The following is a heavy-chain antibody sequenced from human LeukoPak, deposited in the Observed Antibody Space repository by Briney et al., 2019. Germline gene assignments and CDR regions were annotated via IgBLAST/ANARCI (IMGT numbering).Heavy chain of an antibody. D-gene: IGHD4-17*01. CDR2: IYYSGST. V-gene: IGHV4-39*01. CDR1: GGSISSSSYY. J-gene: IGHJ4*02. CDR3: ARHRWDYGDEKGFDY. Sequence: SVTLSLTCTVSGGSISSSSYYWGWIRQPPGKGLEWIGSIYYSGSTYYNPSLKSRVTISVDTSKNQFSLKLSSVTAADTAVYYCARHRWDYGDEKGFDYWGQGTLVTVSS.